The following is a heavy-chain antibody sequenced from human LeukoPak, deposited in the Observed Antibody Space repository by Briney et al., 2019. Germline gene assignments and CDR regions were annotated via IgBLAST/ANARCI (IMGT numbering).Heavy chain of an antibody. CDR1: GYTFTSYD. Sequence: ASVKVSYKASGYTFTSYDINWVRQATGQGLEWMGWINPNSGGTNYAQKFQGRVTMTRDTSISTAYMELSRLRSDDTAVYYCARGLYGGNSDYDYWGQGTLVTVSS. CDR3: ARGLYGGNSDYDY. D-gene: IGHD2-21*02. CDR2: INPNSGGT. J-gene: IGHJ4*02. V-gene: IGHV1-2*02.